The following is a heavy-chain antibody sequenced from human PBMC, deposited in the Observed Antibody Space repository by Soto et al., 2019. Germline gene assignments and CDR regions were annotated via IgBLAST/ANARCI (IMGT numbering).Heavy chain of an antibody. CDR2: ISGSGGST. D-gene: IGHD2-15*01. CDR1: GFTFSSYA. J-gene: IGHJ4*02. Sequence: EVQLLESGGDLVQPGGSLRLSCAASGFTFSSYAMSWVRQAPGKGLEWVSAISGSGGSTYYADSVKGRFTISRDNSKNTLYLQMNSLRAEDTAVYYCAKDRRSCSGDSCSSRGLEIYWGQGTLVTVSS. CDR3: AKDRRSCSGDSCSSRGLEIY. V-gene: IGHV3-23*01.